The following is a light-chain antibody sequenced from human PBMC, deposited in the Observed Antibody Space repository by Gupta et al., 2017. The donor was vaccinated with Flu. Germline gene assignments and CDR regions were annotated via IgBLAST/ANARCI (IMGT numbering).Light chain of an antibody. J-gene: IGLJ2*01. CDR3: GSNGAVGV. CDR2: EVS. V-gene: IGLV2-14*01. Sequence: TGTNSNNDAYYYVYWYQRHPSKAPKLVIYEVSRRPSRVSTRFAGSKSSNTTSLTISELQAEDEAYYYCGSNGAVGVFGGGTKVTVL. CDR1: NSNNDAYYY.